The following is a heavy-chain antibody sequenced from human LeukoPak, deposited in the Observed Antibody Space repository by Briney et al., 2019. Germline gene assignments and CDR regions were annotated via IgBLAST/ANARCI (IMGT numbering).Heavy chain of an antibody. CDR2: MNPNSGTT. Sequence: ASVKVSCKASGYTFTSYDINWGRPAPGQGLGWMGWMNPNSGTTGYAQKFQGRVTMTRNTAISTAYMELSSLRSEDTAVYYCARARRGGCSGGSCYFVWGQGTLVTVSS. V-gene: IGHV1-8*01. J-gene: IGHJ4*02. D-gene: IGHD2-15*01. CDR1: GYTFTSYD. CDR3: ARARRGGCSGGSCYFV.